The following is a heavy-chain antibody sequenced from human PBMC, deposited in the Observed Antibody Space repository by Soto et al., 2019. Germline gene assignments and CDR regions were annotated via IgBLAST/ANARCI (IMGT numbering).Heavy chain of an antibody. Sequence: PSETLSLTCTVSGGSISSGGYYWSWIRQHPGKGLEWIGYIYYSGSTYYNPSLKSRVTISVDTSKNQFSLKLSSVTAADTAVYYCASSYYYDGSGYYAPGYWGQGRLVTVSS. D-gene: IGHD3-22*01. CDR1: GGSISSGGYY. CDR2: IYYSGST. CDR3: ASSYYYDGSGYYAPGY. J-gene: IGHJ4*02. V-gene: IGHV4-31*03.